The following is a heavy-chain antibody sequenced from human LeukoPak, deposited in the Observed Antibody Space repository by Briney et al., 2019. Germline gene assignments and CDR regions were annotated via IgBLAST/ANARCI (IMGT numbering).Heavy chain of an antibody. D-gene: IGHD3-22*01. CDR3: ARVGTSGYYRT. CDR1: GFTFSSYD. J-gene: IGHJ4*02. Sequence: GGSLRLSCAASGFTFSSYDMHWVRQATGKGLEWVSAIDTAGDTYYPGSVKGRFTISRENAKNSLYLQMNSLRAGDTAVYYCARVGTSGYYRTWGQGTLVTVSS. V-gene: IGHV3-13*01. CDR2: IDTAGDT.